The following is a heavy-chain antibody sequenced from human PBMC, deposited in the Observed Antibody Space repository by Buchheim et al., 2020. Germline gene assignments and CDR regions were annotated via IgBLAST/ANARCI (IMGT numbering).Heavy chain of an antibody. D-gene: IGHD1-14*01. CDR2: ISYDGSNK. V-gene: IGHV3-30-3*01. Sequence: VQLVESGGGLVQPGGSLRLSCAASGFTFSSYAMHWVRQAPGKGLEWVAVISYDGSNKYYADSVKGRLTISRDKYKNTLYLQMTSLRAEDTAVYYCARGSNREGYYYYGMDVWGQGTT. CDR1: GFTFSSYA. CDR3: ARGSNREGYYYYGMDV. J-gene: IGHJ6*02.